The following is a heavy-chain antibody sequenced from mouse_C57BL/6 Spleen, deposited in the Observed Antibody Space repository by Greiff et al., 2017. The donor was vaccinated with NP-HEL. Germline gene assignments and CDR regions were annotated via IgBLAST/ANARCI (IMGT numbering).Heavy chain of an antibody. Sequence: QVHVKQSGAELARPGASVKMSCKASGYTFTSYTMHWVKQRPGQGLEWIGYINPSSGYTKYNQKFKDKATLTADKSSSTAYMQLSSLTSEDSAVYYCAWDEYYFDYWGQGTTLTVSS. CDR1: GYTFTSYT. J-gene: IGHJ2*01. V-gene: IGHV1-4*01. CDR3: AWDEYYFDY. D-gene: IGHD4-1*01. CDR2: INPSSGYT.